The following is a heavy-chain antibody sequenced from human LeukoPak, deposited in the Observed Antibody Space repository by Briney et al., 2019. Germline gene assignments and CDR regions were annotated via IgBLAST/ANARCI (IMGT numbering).Heavy chain of an antibody. J-gene: IGHJ6*03. CDR2: INHSGST. CDR3: ARQRRVRGAKEVYYYYYYYMDV. V-gene: IGHV4-34*01. D-gene: IGHD3-10*01. CDR1: GGSFSGYY. Sequence: PSETLSLTCAVYGGSFSGYYWSWIRQPPGKGLEWIGEINHSGSTNYDPSLKSRVTISVDTSKNQFSLTLSSVTAAETAVYYCARQRRVRGAKEVYYYYYYYMDVWGKGTTVTISS.